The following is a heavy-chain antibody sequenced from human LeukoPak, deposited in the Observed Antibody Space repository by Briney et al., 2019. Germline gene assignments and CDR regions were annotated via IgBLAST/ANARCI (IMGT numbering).Heavy chain of an antibody. Sequence: GGSLRLSCVASGFTIRNYWMTWVRQAPGKGLEWVANIKQDGSETYYVDYVKGRFTISRDNAKNSLYLQMNSLRAEDTAVYFCARESGPGSYYDYWGQGTLVTVSS. V-gene: IGHV3-7*01. D-gene: IGHD1-26*01. CDR3: ARESGPGSYYDY. CDR1: GFTIRNYW. CDR2: IKQDGSET. J-gene: IGHJ4*02.